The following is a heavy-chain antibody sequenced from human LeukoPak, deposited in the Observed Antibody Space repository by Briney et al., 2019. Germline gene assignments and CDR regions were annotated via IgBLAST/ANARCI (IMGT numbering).Heavy chain of an antibody. Sequence: GGSLRLSCAASGFIFSSYAMSWVRQAPGKGLEWVSGISGSGGSTYYADSVKGRFTISRDNSKNTLYLQMNSLRAEDTAVYYCARVPYYYDSSGLVDYWGQGTLVTVSS. D-gene: IGHD3-22*01. V-gene: IGHV3-23*01. J-gene: IGHJ4*02. CDR2: ISGSGGST. CDR1: GFIFSSYA. CDR3: ARVPYYYDSSGLVDY.